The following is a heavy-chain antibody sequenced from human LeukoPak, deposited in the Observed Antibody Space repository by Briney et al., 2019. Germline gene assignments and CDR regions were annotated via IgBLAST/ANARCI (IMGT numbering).Heavy chain of an antibody. V-gene: IGHV3-23*01. CDR3: AKSVGSGSYYNNDC. D-gene: IGHD3-10*01. J-gene: IGHJ4*02. CDR1: GFTLSSYA. CDR2: ITSGGGT. Sequence: GGSLRLSCAASGFTLSSYAMTWVRQAPGQGLEWVSGITSGGGTYYADSVKGRFTISRDNSKNTLYVQMNSLRAEDTAVYYCAKSVGSGSYYNNDCWGQGTLVTVSS.